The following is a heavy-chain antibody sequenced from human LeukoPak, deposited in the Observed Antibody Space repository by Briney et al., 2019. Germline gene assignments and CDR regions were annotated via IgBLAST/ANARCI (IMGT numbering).Heavy chain of an antibody. CDR2: ISSNSVNT. J-gene: IGHJ4*02. CDR1: VFTYSKYA. CDR3: ARGSAGTTKNGDY. V-gene: IGHV3-64*01. Sequence: GGTLRLSSEASVFTYSKYAMHWGRRPPRPGLEYYSSISSNSVNTYYARYAEGRLTISRDNSKNTLYLQMGSLTTEDMAVYYCARGSAGTTKNGDYWGQGTLVIVSS. D-gene: IGHD1-7*01.